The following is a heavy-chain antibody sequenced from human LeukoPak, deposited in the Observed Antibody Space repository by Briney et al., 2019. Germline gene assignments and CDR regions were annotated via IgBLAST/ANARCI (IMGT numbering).Heavy chain of an antibody. CDR3: ARGDSSSWYYFDY. V-gene: IGHV4-59*01. J-gene: IGHJ4*02. D-gene: IGHD6-13*01. Sequence: SETLSLTCTVSGGSISSYYWSWIRQPPGKGLEWIGYIYYSGSTNYNPSLKSRVTISVDTSKNQFSLKLSSVTAADTAVYYCARGDSSSWYYFDYWGQGTLATVSS. CDR1: GGSISSYY. CDR2: IYYSGST.